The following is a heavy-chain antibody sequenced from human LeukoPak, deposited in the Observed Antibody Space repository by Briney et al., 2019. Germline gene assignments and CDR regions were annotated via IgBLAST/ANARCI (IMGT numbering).Heavy chain of an antibody. V-gene: IGHV3-30*18. CDR3: AKDLSSYALYYFDY. J-gene: IGHJ4*02. Sequence: GGSLRLSCAASGFTFSSYGMHWVRQAPGKGLEWVAVISYDGSNKYYADSVKGRFTISRDNSKNTLYLQVNSLRAEDTAVYYCAKDLSSYALYYFDYWGQGTLVTVSS. D-gene: IGHD2-2*01. CDR2: ISYDGSNK. CDR1: GFTFSSYG.